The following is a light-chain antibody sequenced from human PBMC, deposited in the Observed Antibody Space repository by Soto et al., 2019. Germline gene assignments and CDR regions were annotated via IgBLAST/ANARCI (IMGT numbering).Light chain of an antibody. V-gene: IGLV2-14*01. CDR2: EVS. CDR1: SVDIGDYNF. J-gene: IGLJ1*01. Sequence: QSVLTQPASVSGSDGQSITISCTGSSVDIGDYNFVSWYQQRPGKAPKLMIYEVSYRPSGVSNRFSGSKSGTTASLTISGLQGDDEADYYCSSYTSSGTQVVFGTGTKLTVL. CDR3: SSYTSSGTQVV.